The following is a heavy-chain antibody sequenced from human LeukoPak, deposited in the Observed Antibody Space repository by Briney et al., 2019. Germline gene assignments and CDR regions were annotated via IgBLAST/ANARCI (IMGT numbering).Heavy chain of an antibody. CDR2: ISSSSSTI. V-gene: IGHV3-48*02. CDR1: GFTFSSYS. CDR3: ARVRRFGDYGDFDY. D-gene: IGHD4-17*01. Sequence: GGSLRLSCAASGFTFSSYSMNWVRQAPGKGLEWVSYISSSSSTIYYADPVKDRFTISRDNAKNSLYLQMNSLRDEDTAVYFCARVRRFGDYGDFDYWGQGTLVTVSS. J-gene: IGHJ4*02.